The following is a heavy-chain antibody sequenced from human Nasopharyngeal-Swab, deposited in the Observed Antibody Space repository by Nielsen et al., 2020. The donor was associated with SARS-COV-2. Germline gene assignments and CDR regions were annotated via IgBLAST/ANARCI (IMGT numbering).Heavy chain of an antibody. Sequence: SETLSLTCTVSGGSISSYYWSWIRQPPGKGLEWIGYIYYSGSTNYNPSLKSRVTISVDTSKNQFSLKLSSVTAADTAVYYCARAIAVAGRWFDPWGQGTLVTVSS. V-gene: IGHV4-59*01. CDR1: GGSISSYY. CDR3: ARAIAVAGRWFDP. D-gene: IGHD6-19*01. CDR2: IYYSGST. J-gene: IGHJ5*02.